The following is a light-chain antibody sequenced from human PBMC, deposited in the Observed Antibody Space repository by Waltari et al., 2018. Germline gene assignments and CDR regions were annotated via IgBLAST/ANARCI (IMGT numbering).Light chain of an antibody. Sequence: QSGLTQPASVSGSPGQSITIPCPGTSRDVGNYNLFSWYQPYPGKAPKLMVYEVTKRASGVSGRFAGSKSGNTASLTIYGLQSEDEAEYYCCSYAGFGIYVFGTGTKVTVL. CDR3: CSYAGFGIYV. V-gene: IGLV2-23*02. CDR2: EVT. J-gene: IGLJ1*01. CDR1: SRDVGNYNL.